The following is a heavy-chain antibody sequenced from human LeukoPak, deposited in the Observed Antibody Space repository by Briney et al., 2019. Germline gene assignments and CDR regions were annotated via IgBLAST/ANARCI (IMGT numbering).Heavy chain of an antibody. CDR2: IYYSGST. CDR1: GGSISSSSYY. V-gene: IGHV4-39*07. J-gene: IGHJ4*02. D-gene: IGHD6-13*01. CDR3: TRARAAAGTTPYPPFDY. Sequence: PSETLSLTCTVSGGSISSSSYYWGWIRQPPGKGLEWIGSIYYSGSTYYNPSLKSRVTISVDTPKNQFSLKLSSVTAADTAVYYCTRARAAAGTTPYPPFDYWGQGTLVTVSS.